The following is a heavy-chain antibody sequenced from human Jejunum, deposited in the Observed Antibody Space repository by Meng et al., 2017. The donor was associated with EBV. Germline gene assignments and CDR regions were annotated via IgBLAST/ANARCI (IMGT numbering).Heavy chain of an antibody. CDR1: GFTYSSYW. Sequence: EVQPVESGVALVKPGGSLRLSCAASGFTYSSYWMHWVRQAPGKGLVWVSRSNEDGRITTYADSVKGRFTISRDNTKNTLYLQMNSLRAEDTAVYFCSRDLVGSADDWGQGTLVTVSS. J-gene: IGHJ4*02. CDR2: SNEDGRIT. D-gene: IGHD6-25*01. CDR3: SRDLVGSADD. V-gene: IGHV3-74*01.